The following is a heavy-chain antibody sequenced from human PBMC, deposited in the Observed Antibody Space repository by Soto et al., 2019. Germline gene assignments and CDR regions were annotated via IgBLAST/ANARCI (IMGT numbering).Heavy chain of an antibody. CDR1: GFSLSNSGVG. V-gene: IGHV2-5*02. J-gene: IGHJ4*02. CDR3: AHCTLHAYGDYDPGTSHVFDS. CDR2: IYGDNDK. D-gene: IGHD4-17*01. Sequence: QITLKESGPSPVKPTQTLTVTCTFSGFSLSNSGVGVAWIRQPPGKALEWLALIYGDNDKRYSPSLKTRLTITKDTSKNQVVLTMPNIDPVDTATYYCAHCTLHAYGDYDPGTSHVFDSWGQGTLVTVSS.